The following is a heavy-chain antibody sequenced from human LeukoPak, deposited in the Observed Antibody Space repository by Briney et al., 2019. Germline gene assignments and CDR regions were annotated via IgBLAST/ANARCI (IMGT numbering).Heavy chain of an antibody. CDR2: IRSKADGGTT. V-gene: IGHV3-49*04. CDR1: GFTFGDYT. Sequence: PGGSLRLSCTTSGFTFGDYTMTWVRQAPGKGLEWVGFIRSKADGGTTEYAASVKGRFTISRDGSKSIVYLQMNSLKTEDTVVYYCSTLRFGELFFRGDAFDIWGQGTMVTVSS. CDR3: STLRFGELFFRGDAFDI. J-gene: IGHJ3*02. D-gene: IGHD3-10*01.